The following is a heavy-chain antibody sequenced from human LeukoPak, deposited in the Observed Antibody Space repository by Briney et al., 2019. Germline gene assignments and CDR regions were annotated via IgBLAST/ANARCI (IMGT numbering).Heavy chain of an antibody. D-gene: IGHD4-17*01. J-gene: IGHJ4*02. Sequence: SETLSLTCTVSGGSISSSSYYWGWIRQPPGKGLEWIGSIYYSGSTYYNPSLKSRVTISVDTSKNQFSLKLSSVTAADTAVYYCARHGEYYGDSLFDYWGQGTLVTVSS. CDR2: IYYSGST. CDR1: GGSISSSSYY. CDR3: ARHGEYYGDSLFDY. V-gene: IGHV4-39*01.